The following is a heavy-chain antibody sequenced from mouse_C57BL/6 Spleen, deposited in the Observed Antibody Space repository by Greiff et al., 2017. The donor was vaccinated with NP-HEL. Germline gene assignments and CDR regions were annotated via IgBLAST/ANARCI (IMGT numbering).Heavy chain of an antibody. J-gene: IGHJ4*01. CDR3: ARGYYGSSYNYAMDY. D-gene: IGHD1-1*01. Sequence: VQLKESGGGLVKPGGSLKLSCAASGFTFSDYGMHWVRQAPEKGLEWVAYISSGSSTIYYADTVKGRFTISRDNAKNTLFLQMTSLRSEDTAMYYCARGYYGSSYNYAMDYWGQGTSVTVSS. CDR2: ISSGSSTI. V-gene: IGHV5-17*01. CDR1: GFTFSDYG.